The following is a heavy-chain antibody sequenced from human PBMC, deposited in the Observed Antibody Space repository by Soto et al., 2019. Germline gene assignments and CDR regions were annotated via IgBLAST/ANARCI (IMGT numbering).Heavy chain of an antibody. CDR2: ISSNGGST. D-gene: IGHD2-2*02. J-gene: IGHJ4*02. CDR1: GFTFSSYA. V-gene: IGHV3-64D*06. CDR3: VKDCSSTSCYTPHALFDY. Sequence: PVGSLRLSCSASGFTFSSYAMHWVRQAPGKGLEYVSAISSNGGSTYYADSVKGRFTISRDNSKNTLYLQMSSLRAEDTAVYYCVKDCSSTSCYTPHALFDYWGQGTLVTVSS.